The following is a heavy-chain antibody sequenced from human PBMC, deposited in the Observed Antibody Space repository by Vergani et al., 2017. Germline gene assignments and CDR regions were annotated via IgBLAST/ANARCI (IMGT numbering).Heavy chain of an antibody. Sequence: EVQLLESGGGLVQPGGSLRLSCAASGFTFSSYAMRWVRQAPGKGLEWVSAISGSGGSTYYADSVKGRFTISRDNAKNSLYLQMNSLRAEDTAVYYCASNGIAGWWYFDLWGRGTLVTVSS. CDR1: GFTFSSYA. J-gene: IGHJ2*01. CDR2: ISGSGGST. V-gene: IGHV3-23*01. D-gene: IGHD6-13*01. CDR3: ASNGIAGWWYFDL.